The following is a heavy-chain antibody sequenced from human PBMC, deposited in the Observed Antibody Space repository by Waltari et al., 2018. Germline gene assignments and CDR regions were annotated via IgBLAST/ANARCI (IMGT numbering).Heavy chain of an antibody. V-gene: IGHV3-49*04. J-gene: IGHJ3*02. D-gene: IGHD1-1*01. CDR3: TRDLEMATWGAFDI. CDR2: IRSKAYGGTT. CDR1: GFTFGDYA. Sequence: VQLVESGGGLVQPGRSLRLSCPASGFTFGDYAMSWVRRAPGKGLEWVGFIRSKAYGGTTEYAASVKGRFTISRDDSKSIAYLQMNSLKTEDTAVYYCTRDLEMATWGAFDIWGQGTMVTVSS.